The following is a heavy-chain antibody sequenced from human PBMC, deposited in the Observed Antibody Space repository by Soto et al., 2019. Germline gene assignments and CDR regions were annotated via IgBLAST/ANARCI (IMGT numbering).Heavy chain of an antibody. D-gene: IGHD5-12*01. V-gene: IGHV1-69*13. CDR1: GGTFSSYA. CDR2: IIPIFGTA. CDR3: ARAYSGYAARGLGWFDP. J-gene: IGHJ5*02. Sequence: SVKVSCKASGGTFSSYAISWVRQAPGQGLEWMGGIIPIFGTANYAQKFQGRVTITADESTGTAYMELSSLRSEDTAVYYCARAYSGYAARGLGWFDPWGQGTLVTVSS.